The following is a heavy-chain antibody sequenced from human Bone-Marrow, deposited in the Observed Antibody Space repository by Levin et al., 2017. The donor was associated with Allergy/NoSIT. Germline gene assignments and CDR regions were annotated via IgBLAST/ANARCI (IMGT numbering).Heavy chain of an antibody. V-gene: IGHV3-9*01. Sequence: SLKISCAASGFTFDDYVMHWIRQVPGKGLEWVSGIRWDSGTKEYADSVRGRFLVSRDNAKNSLYLQMNSLRAEDTAVYYCARDGKAQTYSSGWLYYFDYWGQGTVVTVSS. D-gene: IGHD6-19*01. J-gene: IGHJ4*02. CDR1: GFTFDDYV. CDR3: ARDGKAQTYSSGWLYYFDY. CDR2: IRWDSGTK.